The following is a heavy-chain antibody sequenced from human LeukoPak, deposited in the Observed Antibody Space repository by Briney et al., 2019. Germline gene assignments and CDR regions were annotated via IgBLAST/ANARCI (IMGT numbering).Heavy chain of an antibody. V-gene: IGHV3-7*01. Sequence: PGGSLRLSCAASGFTFSSYWMSWVLQAPGKGLEWVANIKQDGSEKYYVDSVKGRFTISRDNAKNSLYLQMNSLRAEDTAVYYCARDCSGGSCYPGEHDYWGQGTLVTVSS. CDR1: GFTFSSYW. J-gene: IGHJ4*02. CDR3: ARDCSGGSCYPGEHDY. D-gene: IGHD2-15*01. CDR2: IKQDGSEK.